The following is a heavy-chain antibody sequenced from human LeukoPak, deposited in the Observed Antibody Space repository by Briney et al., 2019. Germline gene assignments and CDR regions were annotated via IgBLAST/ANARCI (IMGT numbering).Heavy chain of an antibody. J-gene: IGHJ4*02. CDR1: GFTFSNAW. D-gene: IGHD4-17*01. CDR2: MKSKTDGGTT. V-gene: IGHV3-15*01. CDR3: TTDRGDYGFDY. Sequence: AGPLRLSCTASGFTFSNAWMSWVRQAPGKGLEWVGRMKSKTDGGTTDYAAPVKGRFTISRDDSKNTLYLQMNILKTEDTAVYYCTTDRGDYGFDYWGQGILVTVSS.